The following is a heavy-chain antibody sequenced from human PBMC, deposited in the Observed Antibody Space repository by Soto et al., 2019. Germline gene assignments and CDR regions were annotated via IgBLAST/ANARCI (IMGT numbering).Heavy chain of an antibody. Sequence: GCSLKLSCASSGFTFSDHYMDCVRQSPGNGLDWVGRTRNKANSYTTEYAASVKGRFTISRDDSKNSLYLQMNSLKTEDTAVYYCASSQDYDSSGYPNGFDYWGQGTLVTVSS. CDR2: TRNKANSYTT. J-gene: IGHJ4*02. CDR1: GFTFSDHY. V-gene: IGHV3-72*01. CDR3: ASSQDYDSSGYPNGFDY. D-gene: IGHD3-22*01.